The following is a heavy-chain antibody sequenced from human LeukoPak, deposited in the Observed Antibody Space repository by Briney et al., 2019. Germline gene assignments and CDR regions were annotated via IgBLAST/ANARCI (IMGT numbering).Heavy chain of an antibody. J-gene: IGHJ4*02. Sequence: PGGSLRLSCAASGLTFSSYGMHWVRQAPGKGLEWVAVIWYDGSNKYYADSVKGRFTISRDNSKNTLYLQMNSLRAEDTAVYYCAVGSGSYYGYFDYWGQGTLVTVSS. CDR3: AVGSGSYYGYFDY. V-gene: IGHV3-33*01. CDR2: IWYDGSNK. D-gene: IGHD3-10*01. CDR1: GLTFSSYG.